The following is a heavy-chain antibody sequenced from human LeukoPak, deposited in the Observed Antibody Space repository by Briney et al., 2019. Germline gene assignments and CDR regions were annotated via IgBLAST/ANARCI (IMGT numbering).Heavy chain of an antibody. CDR1: GLTFSSSW. D-gene: IGHD5-18*01. J-gene: IGHJ4*02. CDR3: ARDLAYSRLDY. V-gene: IGHV3-7*01. CDR2: INPDGNKK. Sequence: GGSLRLSSAVSGLTFSSSWMDWVRQAPGKGLEWVASINPDGNKKYSADSVKGRFTISRDNAENSLYLQMNSLRAEDTAFYYCARDLAYSRLDYWGQGMLVTVSS.